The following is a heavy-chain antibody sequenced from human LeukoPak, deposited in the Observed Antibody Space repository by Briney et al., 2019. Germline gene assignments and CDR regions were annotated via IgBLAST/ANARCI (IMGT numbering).Heavy chain of an antibody. J-gene: IGHJ4*02. D-gene: IGHD3-10*01. CDR2: ISYDGSNK. Sequence: GRSLRLFCAASGFTFSSYAMHWVRQAPGKGLEWVAVISYDGSNKYYADPVMGRFTISRDNSKNTLYLQMNSLRAEDTAVYYCARTPKHTMVRGPLDYWGQGTLVTVSS. CDR1: GFTFSSYA. CDR3: ARTPKHTMVRGPLDY. V-gene: IGHV3-30*04.